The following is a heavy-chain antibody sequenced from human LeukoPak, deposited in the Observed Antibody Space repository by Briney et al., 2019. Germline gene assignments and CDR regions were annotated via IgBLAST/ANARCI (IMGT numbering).Heavy chain of an antibody. CDR2: INHSGST. CDR1: GGSISSGGYY. D-gene: IGHD6-19*01. Sequence: SETLSLTCTVSGGSISSGGYYWSWIRQPPGKGLEWIGEINHSGSTNYNPSLKSRVTISVDTSKNQFSLKLSSVTAADTAVYYCARGGGEQWPLDLWGRGTLVTVSS. V-gene: IGHV4-39*07. J-gene: IGHJ2*01. CDR3: ARGGGEQWPLDL.